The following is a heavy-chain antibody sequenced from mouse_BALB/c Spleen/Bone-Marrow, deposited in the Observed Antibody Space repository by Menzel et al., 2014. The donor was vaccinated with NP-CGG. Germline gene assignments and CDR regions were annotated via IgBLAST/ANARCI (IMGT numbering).Heavy chain of an antibody. CDR2: INSGGSYS. CDR3: ARRGYGLYAMDY. J-gene: IGHJ4*01. V-gene: IGHV5-9-1*01. D-gene: IGHD1-1*01. CDR1: GFTFSSYT. Sequence: EVKLEESGGGLVQPGGSLKLSCAASGFTFSSYTMSWVRQTPEKRLEWVATINSGGSYSYYPDSVKGRFTVSRDNAKNTLYVQMSSLRSEDTAMYYCARRGYGLYAMDYWGQGTSVTVSS.